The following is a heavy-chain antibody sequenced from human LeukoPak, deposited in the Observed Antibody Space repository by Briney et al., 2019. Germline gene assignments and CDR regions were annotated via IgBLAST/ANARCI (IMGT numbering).Heavy chain of an antibody. CDR2: IYYSGST. D-gene: IGHD6-13*01. CDR3: ASRIAAAGTVIR. J-gene: IGHJ4*02. Sequence: PSETLSLTCTVSGGSISSSSYYWGWIRQPPGKGLEWIGSIYYSGSTYYNPSLKSRVTISVDTSKNQFSLKLSSVTAADTAVYYCASRIAAAGTVIRWGQGTLVTVSS. V-gene: IGHV4-39*07. CDR1: GGSISSSSYY.